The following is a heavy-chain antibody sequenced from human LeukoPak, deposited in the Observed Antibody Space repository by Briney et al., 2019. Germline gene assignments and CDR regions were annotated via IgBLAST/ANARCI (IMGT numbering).Heavy chain of an antibody. CDR3: AREVDREGYFDY. J-gene: IGHJ4*02. CDR2: ISSSSSYI. CDR1: GFTFSSYS. V-gene: IGHV3-21*01. D-gene: IGHD3-22*01. Sequence: GGSLRLSCAASGFTFSSYSMNWVRQAPGKGLEWVSSISSSSSYIYYADSVKGRFTISRDNAKNSLYLRMNSLRAEDTAVYYCAREVDREGYFDYWGQGTLVTVSS.